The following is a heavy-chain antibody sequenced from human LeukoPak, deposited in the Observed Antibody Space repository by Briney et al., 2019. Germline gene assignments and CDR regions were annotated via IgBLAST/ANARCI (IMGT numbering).Heavy chain of an antibody. J-gene: IGHJ6*03. V-gene: IGHV6-1*01. CDR2: TYYRSKWYN. CDR3: ARAVLWFGDLDYYYYMDV. CDR1: GDSVSSNSAA. Sequence: SQTLSLTCAISGDSVSSNSAAWNWIRQSPSRGLEWLGRTYYRSKWYNDYAVSVKSRITINPDTSKNQFSLQLNSVTPEDMAVYYCARAVLWFGDLDYYYYMDVWGKGTTVTVSS. D-gene: IGHD3-10*01.